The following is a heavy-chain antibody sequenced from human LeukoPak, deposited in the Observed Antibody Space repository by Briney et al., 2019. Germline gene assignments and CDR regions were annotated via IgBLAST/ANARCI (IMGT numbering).Heavy chain of an antibody. V-gene: IGHV4-59*01. J-gene: IGHJ4*02. CDR3: ARHGYSGYEEDY. CDR2: IYYSGST. D-gene: IGHD5-12*01. Sequence: PSETLSLTCTVSGGSISSYYWSWIRQPPGKGLEWIGYIYYSGSTNYNPSLKSRVTISVDTSKNQFSLKLSSVTAADTAVYYCARHGYSGYEEDYWGQGTLITVSS. CDR1: GGSISSYY.